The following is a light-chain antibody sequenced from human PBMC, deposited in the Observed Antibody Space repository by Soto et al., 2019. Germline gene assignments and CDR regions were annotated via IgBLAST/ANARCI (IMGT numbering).Light chain of an antibody. CDR2: GAS. CDR3: QQYGSSSIT. CDR1: QSVSSSY. Sequence: EIVLTQSPRTLSLSPGERATLSCRASQSVSSSYLTWYQQKPGQAPRLLIYGASSRATGIPDRFSGSGSGTDFTLTISRLEPEDFAVYYCQQYGSSSITFGQGTLLEIK. V-gene: IGKV3-20*01. J-gene: IGKJ5*01.